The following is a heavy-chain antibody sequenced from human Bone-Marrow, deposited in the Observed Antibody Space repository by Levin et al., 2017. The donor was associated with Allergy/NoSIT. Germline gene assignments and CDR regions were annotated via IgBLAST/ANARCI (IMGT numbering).Heavy chain of an antibody. Sequence: PGGSLRLSCAASGFTFSSYEMNWVRQAPGKGLEWVSYISSSGSTIYYADSVKGRFTISRDNAKNSLYLQMNSLRAEDTAVYYCALLPLYSSSSLDYWGQGTLVTVSS. CDR2: ISSSGSTI. J-gene: IGHJ4*02. CDR3: ALLPLYSSSSLDY. D-gene: IGHD6-6*01. CDR1: GFTFSSYE. V-gene: IGHV3-48*03.